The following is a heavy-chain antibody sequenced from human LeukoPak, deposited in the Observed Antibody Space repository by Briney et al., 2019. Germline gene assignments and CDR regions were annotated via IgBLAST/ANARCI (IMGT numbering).Heavy chain of an antibody. CDR2: IWYDGSNK. CDR1: GFTFSDDY. Sequence: PGGSLKLSCAASGFTFSDDYMSWVRQAPGKGLEWVAVIWYDGSNKYYADSVKGRFTISRDNSKNTLYLQMNSLRAEDTAVYYCARGYSSTFPLDYWGQGTLVTVSS. V-gene: IGHV3-33*08. J-gene: IGHJ4*02. D-gene: IGHD6-13*01. CDR3: ARGYSSTFPLDY.